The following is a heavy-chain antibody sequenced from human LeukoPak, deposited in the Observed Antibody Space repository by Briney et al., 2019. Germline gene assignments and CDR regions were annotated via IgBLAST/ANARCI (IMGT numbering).Heavy chain of an antibody. Sequence: ASVKVSCKASGYTFTSYYMHWVRQAPGQRLEWMGIINPSGGSTSYPQKFQGRVTMTRDTSTSTVYMELSSLRSEDTAVYYCARGQYIYDFWSGPPAASWFDPWGQGTLVTVSS. CDR1: GYTFTSYY. CDR2: INPSGGST. J-gene: IGHJ5*02. CDR3: ARGQYIYDFWSGPPAASWFDP. D-gene: IGHD3-3*01. V-gene: IGHV1-46*01.